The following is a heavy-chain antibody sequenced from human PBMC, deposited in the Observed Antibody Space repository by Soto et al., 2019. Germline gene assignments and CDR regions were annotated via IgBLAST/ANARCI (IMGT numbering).Heavy chain of an antibody. J-gene: IGHJ4*02. Sequence: EVQLVESGGGLVKPGGSLRLSCAASGFTFSSFSMNWVRQAPGKGLEWVSSISSSSSYIYYADSVKGRFTISRDNAKNSLYLQMNSLRAEDTAVYYCARAMVYCSRTRCSNYFDYWGQGTLVTVSS. CDR2: ISSSSSYI. V-gene: IGHV3-21*01. CDR3: ARAMVYCSRTRCSNYFDY. D-gene: IGHD2-2*01. CDR1: GFTFSSFS.